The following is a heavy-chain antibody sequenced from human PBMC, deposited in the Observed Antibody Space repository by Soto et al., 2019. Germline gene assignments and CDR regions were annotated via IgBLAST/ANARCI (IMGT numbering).Heavy chain of an antibody. CDR1: GFTVSSNY. V-gene: IGHV3-66*01. CDR2: IYSGGST. Sequence: EVQLVESGGGLVQPGGSLRLSCAASGFTVSSNYMSWVRQAPGKGLEWVSVIYSGGSTYYADSVKGRFTISRDNSKNTLYRQMNSLRAEDTAVYYCARGGVAVAAPYYFDYWGQGTLVTVSS. J-gene: IGHJ4*02. CDR3: ARGGVAVAAPYYFDY. D-gene: IGHD6-19*01.